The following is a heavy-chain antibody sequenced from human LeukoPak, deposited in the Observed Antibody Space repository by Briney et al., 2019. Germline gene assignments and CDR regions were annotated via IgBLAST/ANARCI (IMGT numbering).Heavy chain of an antibody. J-gene: IGHJ4*02. Sequence: GGSLRLSCAASGFTFTSNWMSWVRQAPGKGLEWVANIKQDGSDKYYVDSVKGRFTISRDNAKSSLYLQMNSLRDEDTAVYYCTRETWFFGNWGQGTLVTVSS. CDR1: GFTFTSNW. D-gene: IGHD3-22*01. V-gene: IGHV3-7*01. CDR3: TRETWFFGN. CDR2: IKQDGSDK.